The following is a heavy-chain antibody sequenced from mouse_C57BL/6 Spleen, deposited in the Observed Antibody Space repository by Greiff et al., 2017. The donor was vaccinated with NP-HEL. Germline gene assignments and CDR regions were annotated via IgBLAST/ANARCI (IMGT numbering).Heavy chain of an antibody. D-gene: IGHD3-3*01. V-gene: IGHV1-52*01. CDR2: IDPSDSET. CDR3: AREGPNPYYFGY. Sequence: QVQLQQPGAELVRPGSSVKLSCKASGYTFTSYWMHWVKQRPIQGLEWIGNIDPSDSETHYNQKFKDKATLTVDKSSSTAYMQLSSLTSEDCAGYYCAREGPNPYYFGYWGQGTTLTGSS. J-gene: IGHJ2*01. CDR1: GYTFTSYW.